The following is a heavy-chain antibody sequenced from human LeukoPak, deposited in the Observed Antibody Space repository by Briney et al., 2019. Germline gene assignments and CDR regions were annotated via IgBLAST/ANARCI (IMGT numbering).Heavy chain of an antibody. D-gene: IGHD3-10*01. CDR2: INPNSGGT. V-gene: IGHV1-2*02. J-gene: IGHJ4*02. CDR3: ARLYGSVDY. CDR1: GYTFTGYY. Sequence: ASVKVSCKASGYTFTGYYMHWVRQAPGQGLEWMGWINPNSGGTSYAQKFQGRVTMTRDTSTSTVYMELSSLRSEDTAVYYCARLYGSVDYWGQGTLVTVSS.